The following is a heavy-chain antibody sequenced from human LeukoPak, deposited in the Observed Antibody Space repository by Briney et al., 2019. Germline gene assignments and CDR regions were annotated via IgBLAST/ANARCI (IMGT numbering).Heavy chain of an antibody. D-gene: IGHD3-22*01. J-gene: IGHJ3*02. CDR3: ARDHDSSSAFDI. CDR1: GFTFTRYW. CDR2: IKEDGSDK. V-gene: IGHV3-7*01. Sequence: PGGSLRLSCAASGFTFTRYWMTWVRQAPGKGLEWVASIKEDGSDKHYVGSVKGRFTISRDNAKNSVYLQMSSLRAEDTAVYYCARDHDSSSAFDIWGQGTMVTVSS.